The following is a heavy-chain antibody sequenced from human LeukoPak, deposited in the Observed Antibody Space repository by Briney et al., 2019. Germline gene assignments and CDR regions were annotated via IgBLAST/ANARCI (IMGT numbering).Heavy chain of an antibody. CDR3: ATRYYYDSSGYLRGAFDI. CDR2: IYYSGST. J-gene: IGHJ3*02. V-gene: IGHV4-59*01. Sequence: SETLSLTCTVSGGSISSYYWSSIRQPPGKGLEWIGYIYYSGSTNYNPSLKSRVTISVDTSKKQFSLKLSSVTAADMAVYYCATRYYYDSSGYLRGAFDIWGQGTMVTVSS. CDR1: GGSISSYY. D-gene: IGHD3-22*01.